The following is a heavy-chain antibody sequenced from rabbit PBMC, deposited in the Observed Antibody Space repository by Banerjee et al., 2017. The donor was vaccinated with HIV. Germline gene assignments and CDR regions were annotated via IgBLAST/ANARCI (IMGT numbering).Heavy chain of an antibody. CDR3: ARPSSGYYYFSL. Sequence: QSLEESGGDLVKPGASLTLTCTASGFDFSNYGVSWVRQAPGKGLEWIACIGTGSSATTYYASWAKGRFTISKTSSTTVTLQMTRLTAADTATYFCARPSSGYYYFSLWGQGTLVTVS. J-gene: IGHJ4*01. D-gene: IGHD1-1*01. CDR1: GFDFSNYG. V-gene: IGHV1S40*01. CDR2: IGTGSSATT.